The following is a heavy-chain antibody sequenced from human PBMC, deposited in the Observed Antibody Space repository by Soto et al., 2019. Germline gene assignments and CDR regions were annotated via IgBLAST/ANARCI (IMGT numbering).Heavy chain of an antibody. D-gene: IGHD5-12*01. CDR3: ATRGTQGRWLEFADY. CDR2: IIPISGRT. V-gene: IGHV1-69*01. CDR1: GGTFSSLG. J-gene: IGHJ4*02. Sequence: QVQLLQSGAEVKRPGSSVKVSCEASGGTFSSLGFTWVRQAPGQGLEWMGGIIPISGRTTFAQKFQGRATITADESTRATYMELTTLTSDDTAMYYCATRGTQGRWLEFADYWGQGPLVTVSS.